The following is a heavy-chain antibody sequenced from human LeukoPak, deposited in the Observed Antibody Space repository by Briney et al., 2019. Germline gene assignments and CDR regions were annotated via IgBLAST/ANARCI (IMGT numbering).Heavy chain of an antibody. D-gene: IGHD2-15*01. CDR1: GGTFSSYA. V-gene: IGHV1-69*13. CDR3: ARLDCSGGSCYGVYYYGMDV. Sequence: SVRVSCKASGGTFSSYAISWVRQAPGQGLEWMGGIIPIFGTANYAQKFQGRVTITADESTSTAYMELSSLGSEDTAVYYCARLDCSGGSCYGVYYYGMDVWGQGTTVTVSS. J-gene: IGHJ6*02. CDR2: IIPIFGTA.